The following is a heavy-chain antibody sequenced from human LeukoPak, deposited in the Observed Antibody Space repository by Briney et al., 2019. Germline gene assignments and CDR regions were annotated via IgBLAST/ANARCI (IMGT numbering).Heavy chain of an antibody. V-gene: IGHV5-51*01. CDR3: ARHDWIYYDSSGYPDY. Sequence: GESLKISCKGAGYSFSTYWIGWVRQMPGKGLEWMGIIYPGDSDTIYSPSFEGRVTISADKSISTAYLQWSSLKASDTAMYYCARHDWIYYDSSGYPDYWGQGTLVTVSS. CDR1: GYSFSTYW. D-gene: IGHD3-22*01. CDR2: IYPGDSDT. J-gene: IGHJ4*02.